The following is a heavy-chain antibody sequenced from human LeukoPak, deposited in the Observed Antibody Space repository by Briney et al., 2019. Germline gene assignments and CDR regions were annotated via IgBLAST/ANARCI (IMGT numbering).Heavy chain of an antibody. V-gene: IGHV3-30*18. J-gene: IGHJ6*03. Sequence: GGSLRLSCVASGFTFSSYGMHWVRQAPGKGLEWVAVISYDGSNKYYADSVKGRFTISRDNSKNTLYLQMNSLRAEDTAVYYCAKISKGGPFGIYYYYYMDVWGKGTTVTVSS. D-gene: IGHD3-10*01. CDR3: AKISKGGPFGIYYYYYMDV. CDR1: GFTFSSYG. CDR2: ISYDGSNK.